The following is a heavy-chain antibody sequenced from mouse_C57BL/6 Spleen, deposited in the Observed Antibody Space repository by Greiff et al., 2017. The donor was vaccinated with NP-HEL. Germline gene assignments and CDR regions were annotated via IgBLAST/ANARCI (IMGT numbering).Heavy chain of an antibody. CDR3: ARTGTYAMDY. D-gene: IGHD4-1*01. CDR1: GYTFTGYW. Sequence: QVQLQQSGAELMKPGASVKLSCKATGYTFTGYWIEWVKQRPGHGLEWIGEILPGSGSTNYNEKFKGKATFTAETYSNTAYMQLSSQTTEDSAIYYCARTGTYAMDYWGQGTSVTVSS. V-gene: IGHV1-9*01. CDR2: ILPGSGST. J-gene: IGHJ4*01.